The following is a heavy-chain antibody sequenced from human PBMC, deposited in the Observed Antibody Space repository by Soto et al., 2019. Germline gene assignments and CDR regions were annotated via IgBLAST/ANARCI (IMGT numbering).Heavy chain of an antibody. V-gene: IGHV4-34*01. Sequence: SDTLSLTCAVYGGSFSGYYWSWIRQPPGKGLEWIGEINHSGSTNYNPSLKSRVTISVDTSKNQFSLKLSSVTAADTAVYYCARARYYVWRSYRSYYFDNWGQGTLVTVSS. CDR1: GGSFSGYY. D-gene: IGHD3-16*02. J-gene: IGHJ4*02. CDR2: INHSGST. CDR3: ARARYYVWRSYRSYYFDN.